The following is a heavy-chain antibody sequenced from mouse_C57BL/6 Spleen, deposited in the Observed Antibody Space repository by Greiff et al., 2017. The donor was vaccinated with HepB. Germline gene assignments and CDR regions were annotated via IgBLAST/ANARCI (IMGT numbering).Heavy chain of an antibody. CDR3: ARGNYDEDWFAY. CDR1: GYTFTDYN. CDR2: INPNNGGT. D-gene: IGHD2-4*01. Sequence: EVKLMESGPELVKPGASVKMSCKASGYTFTDYNMHWVKQSHGKSLEWIGYINPNNGGTSYNQKFKGKATLTVNKSSSTAYMELRSLTSEDSAVYYCARGNYDEDWFAYWGQGTLVTVSA. J-gene: IGHJ3*01. V-gene: IGHV1-22*01.